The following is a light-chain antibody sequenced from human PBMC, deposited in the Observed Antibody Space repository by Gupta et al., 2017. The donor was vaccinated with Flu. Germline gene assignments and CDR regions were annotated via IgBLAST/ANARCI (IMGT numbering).Light chain of an antibody. Sequence: ERGTLSCMASQSVNSNLAWYQQKPGQAPRLLIYGASTRATGIPVRFSGSGSGTEFTLTISSRQSEDFAVYYCQQYNNWPPLTFGGGTKVEIK. J-gene: IGKJ4*01. CDR1: QSVNSN. CDR2: GAS. V-gene: IGKV3-15*01. CDR3: QQYNNWPPLT.